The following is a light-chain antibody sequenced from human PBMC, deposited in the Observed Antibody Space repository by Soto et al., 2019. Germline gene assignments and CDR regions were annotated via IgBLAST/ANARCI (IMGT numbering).Light chain of an antibody. CDR3: QQYKKWPPLT. CDR1: QSVSSN. CDR2: GAS. V-gene: IGKV3-15*01. J-gene: IGKJ4*01. Sequence: EIVMTQSPTTLSVSPGERATLSCRASQSVSSNLAWYQQKPGQAPRLLIYGASTRATDIPARFSGSGSGTEFILTISNLQSEDFAIYYCQQYKKWPPLTFGGGTKVEIK.